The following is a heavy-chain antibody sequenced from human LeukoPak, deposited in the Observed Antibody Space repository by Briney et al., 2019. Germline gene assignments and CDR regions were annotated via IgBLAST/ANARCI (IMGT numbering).Heavy chain of an antibody. V-gene: IGHV3-30*02. D-gene: IGHD3-10*01. J-gene: IGHJ6*03. Sequence: GGSLRLSCAASGFTFSRHGMHWVRQAPGKGLEWVAFIRYDGSNKDYADSVKGRFTISRDNSKNTLYLQMNSLRAEDTAVYYCAKWTFGDMDVWGKGTTVTVSS. CDR2: IRYDGSNK. CDR3: AKWTFGDMDV. CDR1: GFTFSRHG.